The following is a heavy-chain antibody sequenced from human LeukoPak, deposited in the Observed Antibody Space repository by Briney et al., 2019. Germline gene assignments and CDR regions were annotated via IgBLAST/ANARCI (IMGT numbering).Heavy chain of an antibody. CDR1: GGSISSYY. Sequence: SETLSLTCTVSGGSISSYYWSWIRQPPGKGLEWIGYIYYSGSTNYNPSLKSRVTISVDTSKNQFSLKLSSVTAADTAVYYCARRSSSWYLGGWFDPWGQGTLVTVSS. D-gene: IGHD6-13*01. CDR2: IYYSGST. J-gene: IGHJ5*02. CDR3: ARRSSSWYLGGWFDP. V-gene: IGHV4-59*08.